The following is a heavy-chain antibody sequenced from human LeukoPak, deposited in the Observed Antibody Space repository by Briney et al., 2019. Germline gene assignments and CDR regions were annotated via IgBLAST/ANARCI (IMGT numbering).Heavy chain of an antibody. D-gene: IGHD6-19*01. J-gene: IGHJ4*02. CDR1: GGSISSYY. Sequence: SETLSLICTVSGGSISSYYWSWIRQPPGKGLEWIGYIYYSGSTNYNPSLKSRVTISVDTSKNQFSLKLSSVTAADTAVYYCARGAVAAKGIDYWGQGTLVTVSS. CDR2: IYYSGST. CDR3: ARGAVAAKGIDY. V-gene: IGHV4-59*01.